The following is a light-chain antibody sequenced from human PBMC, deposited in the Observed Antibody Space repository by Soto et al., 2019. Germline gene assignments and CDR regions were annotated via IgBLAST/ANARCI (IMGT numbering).Light chain of an antibody. CDR1: SSDVGGYNY. CDR3: SSYTTNSTPYV. J-gene: IGLJ1*01. CDR2: EVS. V-gene: IGLV2-14*01. Sequence: QSALTQPASVSGSPGQSITISCTGSSSDVGGYNYVSWYQQHPGKAPKLIIYEVSNRPSGVSNRFSGSKSGNTASLTISGLQAEDEADYYCSSYTTNSTPYVFGTGTKVTV.